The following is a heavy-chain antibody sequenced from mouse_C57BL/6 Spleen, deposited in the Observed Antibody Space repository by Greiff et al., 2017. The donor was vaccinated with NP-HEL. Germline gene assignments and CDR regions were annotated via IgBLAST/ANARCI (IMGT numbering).Heavy chain of an antibody. D-gene: IGHD2-4*01. V-gene: IGHV1-15*01. Sequence: QVQLQQSGAELVRPGASVTLSCKASGYTFTDYEMHWVKQTPVHGLEWIGAIDPETGGTAYNQKFKGKAILTADKSSSTAYMELRSLTSEDSAVYYCTKGLRPPYWYFDVWGTGTTVTVSS. J-gene: IGHJ1*03. CDR2: IDPETGGT. CDR1: GYTFTDYE. CDR3: TKGLRPPYWYFDV.